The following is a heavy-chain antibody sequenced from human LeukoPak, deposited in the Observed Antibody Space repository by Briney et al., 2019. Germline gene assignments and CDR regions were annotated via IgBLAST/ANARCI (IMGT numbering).Heavy chain of an antibody. CDR1: GYTLTELS. D-gene: IGHD5-18*01. Sequence: GASVKVSCKVSGYTLTELSMHWVRQAPGKGLEWMGGFDPEDGETIYAQKFQGRVTLTEDASTDTAYMELSSLRSEDTAVYHCATLYTYGVDYWGQGTLVTVSS. J-gene: IGHJ4*02. CDR2: FDPEDGET. CDR3: ATLYTYGVDY. V-gene: IGHV1-24*01.